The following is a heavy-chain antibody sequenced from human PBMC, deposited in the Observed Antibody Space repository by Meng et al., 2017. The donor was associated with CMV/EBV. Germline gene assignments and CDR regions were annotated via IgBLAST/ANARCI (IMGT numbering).Heavy chain of an antibody. D-gene: IGHD3-10*01. CDR3: AHSKIFGVPSITMVRGDMTYFDY. CDR2: IYWNDDK. Sequence: SGPTLVKPTQTLTLTCTFSGFSLSTSGVGVGWIRQPPGKALEWLALIYWNDDKRYSPSLKSRLTITKDTSKNQVVLTMTNMDPVDTATYYCAHSKIFGVPSITMVRGDMTYFDYWGQGTLVTVSS. CDR1: GFSLSTSGVG. J-gene: IGHJ4*02. V-gene: IGHV2-5*01.